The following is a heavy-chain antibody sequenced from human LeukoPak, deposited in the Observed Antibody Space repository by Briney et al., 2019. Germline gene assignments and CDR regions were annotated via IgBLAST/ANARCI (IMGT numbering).Heavy chain of an antibody. Sequence: PGTLSLTCAVYGGSLSGYYWSWIRQPPGERLEWIGEINHSGSTNYNPSLKSRVTISVDTSKNQFSLKLSSVTAADTAVYYCASGRGVDYWGQGTLVTVSS. V-gene: IGHV4-34*01. CDR3: ASGRGVDY. J-gene: IGHJ4*02. CDR1: GGSLSGYY. CDR2: INHSGST. D-gene: IGHD3-16*01.